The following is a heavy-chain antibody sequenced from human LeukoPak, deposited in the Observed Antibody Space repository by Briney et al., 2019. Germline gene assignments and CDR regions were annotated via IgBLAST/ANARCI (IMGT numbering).Heavy chain of an antibody. D-gene: IGHD4-17*01. CDR1: AGTFSSYA. V-gene: IGHV1-8*02. CDR3: ARQGRSDYGDYY. CDR2: MNPNSGNT. J-gene: IGHJ4*02. Sequence: SCAASAGTFSSYAISWVRQATGQGLEWMGWMNPNSGNTGYAQKFQGRVTMTRNTSISTAYMELSSLRSEDTAVYYCARQGRSDYGDYYWGQGTLVTVSS.